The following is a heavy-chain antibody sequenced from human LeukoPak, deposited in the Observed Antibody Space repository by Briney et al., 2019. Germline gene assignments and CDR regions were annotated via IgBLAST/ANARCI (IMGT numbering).Heavy chain of an antibody. D-gene: IGHD6-13*01. CDR2: IWYDGSNK. J-gene: IGHJ4*02. CDR3: AREASSSWTDFDY. CDR1: GFTFSSYG. V-gene: IGHV3-33*01. Sequence: PGRSLRLSCAASGFTFSSYGMHWVRQAPGKGLEWVAVIWYDGSNKYYADSVKGRFTISRDNSKNTLYLQMNSLRAEDTAVYYCAREASSSWTDFDYWGQGTLVTVSS.